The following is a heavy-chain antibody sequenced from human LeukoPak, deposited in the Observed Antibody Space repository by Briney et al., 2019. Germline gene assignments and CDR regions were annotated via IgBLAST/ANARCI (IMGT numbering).Heavy chain of an antibody. J-gene: IGHJ1*01. CDR3: ARKTDSSGYYAAVEYFQH. V-gene: IGHV3-74*01. Sequence: GGSLRLSCAASGFTFSSYWIHWVRQVPGKGLLWVSRINGDGSRTSYADSVKGRFTISRDNSKNTLYLQMNSLRAEDTAVYYCARKTDSSGYYAAVEYFQHWGQGTLVTVSS. D-gene: IGHD3-22*01. CDR1: GFTFSSYW. CDR2: INGDGSRT.